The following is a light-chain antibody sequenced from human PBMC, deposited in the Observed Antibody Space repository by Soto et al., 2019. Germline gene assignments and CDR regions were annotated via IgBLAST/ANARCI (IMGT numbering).Light chain of an antibody. Sequence: DIRMTQSPSSLSASVGDRVTLTRRASQSIGGYLKWYQQKPGKAPNPLIFGASSLQSGVSSRFSGSGHGTDFTLTISSLQPEDFASYYCQQSYNSPPTFGQGTKVETK. CDR3: QQSYNSPPT. J-gene: IGKJ1*01. CDR2: GAS. CDR1: QSIGGY. V-gene: IGKV1-39*01.